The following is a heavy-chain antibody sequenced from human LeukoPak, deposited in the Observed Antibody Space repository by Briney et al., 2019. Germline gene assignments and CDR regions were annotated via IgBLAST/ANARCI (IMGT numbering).Heavy chain of an antibody. CDR1: GFTFSDYS. V-gene: IGHV3-21*01. CDR3: ARARRGLYTFDY. CDR2: ISSSSSYI. Sequence: GGSLRLSCAASGFTFSDYSMNWVRQAPGKGLEWVSSISSSSSYIYYADSVRGRFTISRDDAKNSLYLQMNSLRAEDTAVYYCARARRGLYTFDYWGQGTLVTVSS. J-gene: IGHJ4*02.